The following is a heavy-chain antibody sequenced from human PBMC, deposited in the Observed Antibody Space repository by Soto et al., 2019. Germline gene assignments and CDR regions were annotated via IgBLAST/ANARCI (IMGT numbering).Heavy chain of an antibody. V-gene: IGHV5-51*01. Sequence: PGESLKISCKGSGYSFTTYWIGWVGQMPGKGLEWMGIISPGGSDTRYSPSFQGHVTISADKSISTAYLQWSSLKASDTAMYYCARTSASDYYYYGMDVCGQGPTVTVSS. CDR3: ARTSASDYYYYGMDV. J-gene: IGHJ6*02. CDR2: ISPGGSDT. CDR1: GYSFTTYW.